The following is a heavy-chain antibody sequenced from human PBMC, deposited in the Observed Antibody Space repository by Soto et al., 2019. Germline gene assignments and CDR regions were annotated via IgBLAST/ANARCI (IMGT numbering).Heavy chain of an antibody. Sequence: QVQLVESGGGVVQPGRSLRLSCAASGFTFSSYGMHWVRQAPGKGLEWVAVISYDGSNKYYADSVKGRFTISRDNSKNTLYLQMSSLRAEDTAVYYCAKGGFLLLDYWGQGTLVTVSS. CDR1: GFTFSSYG. CDR2: ISYDGSNK. J-gene: IGHJ4*02. V-gene: IGHV3-30*18. CDR3: AKGGFLLLDY. D-gene: IGHD3-10*01.